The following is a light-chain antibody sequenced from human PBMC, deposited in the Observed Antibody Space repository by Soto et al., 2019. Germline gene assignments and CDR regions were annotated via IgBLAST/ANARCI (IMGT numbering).Light chain of an antibody. CDR2: GAS. CDR1: LYISNK. CDR3: LQLNTYPWT. Sequence: EIVMTQSPATLSMSPGERATLSCRASLYISNKVAWYQQKPGQAPRLLIYGASTRATGVPARFSGSGSGTEFTLSISSLQSEHVATYYCLQLNTYPWTFGQGTKVEIK. J-gene: IGKJ1*01. V-gene: IGKV3-15*01.